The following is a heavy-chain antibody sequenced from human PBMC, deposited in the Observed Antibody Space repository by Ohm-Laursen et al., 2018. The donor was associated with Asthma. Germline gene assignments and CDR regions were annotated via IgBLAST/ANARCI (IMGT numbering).Heavy chain of an antibody. CDR3: AKDPYSGVG. Sequence: SLRLSCAASGFSFSDYIINWVRQAPGRGLEWVSSISGSSGYIYYAGAVKGRFTISRDNANNSLYLQMNSLRAEDTAVYYCAKDPYSGVGWGQGTVVTVSS. V-gene: IGHV3-21*01. D-gene: IGHD1-26*01. J-gene: IGHJ4*02. CDR2: ISGSSGYI. CDR1: GFSFSDYI.